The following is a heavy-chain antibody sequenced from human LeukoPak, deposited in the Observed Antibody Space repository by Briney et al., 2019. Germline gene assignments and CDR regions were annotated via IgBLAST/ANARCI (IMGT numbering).Heavy chain of an antibody. CDR2: IYSGGST. Sequence: SGGSLRLSCAASGFTVSSNYMSWVRQAPGKGLEWVSVIYSGGSTYYADSVKGRFTISRDNSKNTLYLQMNSLRAEDTAVYYCARDPPGDIVAWGQGTLVTVSS. D-gene: IGHD2-21*01. CDR3: ARDPPGDIVA. V-gene: IGHV3-66*02. J-gene: IGHJ5*02. CDR1: GFTVSSNY.